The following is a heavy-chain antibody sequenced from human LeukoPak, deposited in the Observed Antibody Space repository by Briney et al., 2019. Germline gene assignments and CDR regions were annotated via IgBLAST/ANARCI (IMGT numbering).Heavy chain of an antibody. CDR1: GFTFSSYG. Sequence: PGRSLRLSCAASGFTFSSYGMHWVRQAPGKGLEWVAVISYDGSNKYYADSVKGRFTISRDNSKNTLYLQMNSLRAEDTAVYYCAKDHYDFWSGYSPFDYWGQGTLVTVSS. D-gene: IGHD3-3*01. CDR3: AKDHYDFWSGYSPFDY. V-gene: IGHV3-30*18. J-gene: IGHJ4*02. CDR2: ISYDGSNK.